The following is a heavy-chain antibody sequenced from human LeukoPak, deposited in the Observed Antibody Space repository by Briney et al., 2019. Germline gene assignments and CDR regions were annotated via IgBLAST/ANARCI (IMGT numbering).Heavy chain of an antibody. D-gene: IGHD1-1*01. J-gene: IGHJ4*02. V-gene: IGHV3-33*01. CDR1: GFIFSDYG. CDR3: ARWGGTRQYYFDY. Sequence: GGSLRLSCAVSGFIFSDYGFHWVRQAPGKGLEWVAVTRFDGSIKQYADSVKGRFTISRDDAKNTLYLQMNFLKSEDTAVYYCARWGGTRQYYFDYWGQGTLVTVSS. CDR2: TRFDGSIK.